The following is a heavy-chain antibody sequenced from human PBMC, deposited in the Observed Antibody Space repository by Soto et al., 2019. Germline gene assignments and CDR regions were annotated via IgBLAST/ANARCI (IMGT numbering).Heavy chain of an antibody. CDR2: INPNSGGT. V-gene: IGHV1-2*02. CDR3: ARDFWSGYYEAHHYGMDV. CDR1: GYTFTGYY. Sequence: QVQLVQSGAEVKKPGASVKVSCKASGYTFTGYYMHWVRQAPGQGLEWMGWINPNSGGTNYAQKFQGRVTMTRDTSISTDDMELSRLRSDDTAVYYCARDFWSGYYEAHHYGMDVWGQGTTVTVSS. J-gene: IGHJ6*02. D-gene: IGHD3-3*01.